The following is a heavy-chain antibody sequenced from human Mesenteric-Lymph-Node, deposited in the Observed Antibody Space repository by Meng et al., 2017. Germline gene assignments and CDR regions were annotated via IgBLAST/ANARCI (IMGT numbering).Heavy chain of an antibody. CDR1: GFTFSNAW. J-gene: IGHJ4*02. Sequence: GGSLRLSCAASGFTFSNAWMSWVRQAPGKGLEWVGRIKSKTDGGTIDYAAPVNARFTISRDDSKNTLYLQMNSLKTEDTAVYYCATGRTARFDYWGQGTLVTVSS. D-gene: IGHD1/OR15-1a*01. CDR2: IKSKTDGGTI. CDR3: ATGRTARFDY. V-gene: IGHV3-15*01.